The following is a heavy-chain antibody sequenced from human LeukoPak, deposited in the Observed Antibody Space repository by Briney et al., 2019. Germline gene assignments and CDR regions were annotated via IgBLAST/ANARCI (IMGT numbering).Heavy chain of an antibody. Sequence: GGSLRLSCAASGFTFSSYWMSWVRQAPGKGLEWVANIKQDGSEKYYVDSVRGRFTISRDNAKNSLYLQMNSLRAEDTAVYYCARLQYSFLYGSGSYGVDYWGQGTLVTVSS. D-gene: IGHD3-10*01. CDR1: GFTFSSYW. J-gene: IGHJ4*02. V-gene: IGHV3-7*01. CDR2: IKQDGSEK. CDR3: ARLQYSFLYGSGSYGVDY.